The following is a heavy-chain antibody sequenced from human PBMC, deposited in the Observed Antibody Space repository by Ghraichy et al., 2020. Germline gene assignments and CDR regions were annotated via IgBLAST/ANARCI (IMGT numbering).Heavy chain of an antibody. CDR1: GFTFSNYW. CDR3: SRGGRSSWHAEYFQY. Sequence: LSLTCAGSGFTFSNYWMSWVRQAPGKGLEWVANIKQDGTETDYVDSVKGRFTFSRDNVKNSTYLQMNSLRVEDTAVYYWSRGGRSSWHAEYFQYWGQGTLVTVSS. CDR2: IKQDGTET. J-gene: IGHJ1*01. V-gene: IGHV3-7*04. D-gene: IGHD6-13*01.